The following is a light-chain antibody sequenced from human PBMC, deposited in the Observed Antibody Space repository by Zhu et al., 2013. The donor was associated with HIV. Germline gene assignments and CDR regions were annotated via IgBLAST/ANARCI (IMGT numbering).Light chain of an antibody. CDR1: QSVNSNY. J-gene: IGKJ1*01. CDR3: HQYGSSPRT. CDR2: GAS. Sequence: EIVLTQSPGTLSLSPGERATLSCRASQSVNSNYLVWYQQKAGQAPRLLIYGASTRATGFPARFSGSGSGTDFTLTINRLEPDDSAIYYCHQYGSSPRTFGQGTRVEIK. V-gene: IGKV3-20*01.